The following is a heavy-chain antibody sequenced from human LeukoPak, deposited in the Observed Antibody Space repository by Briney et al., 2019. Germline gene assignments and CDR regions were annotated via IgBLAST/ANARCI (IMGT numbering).Heavy chain of an antibody. CDR2: INAGNGNT. Sequence: ASVKVSCKASGYTFTSYAMHWVRQAPGQRLEWMGWINAGNGNTKYSQKFQGGVTITRDTSASTAYMELSSLRSEDTAVYYCARVQLERRPPFGYSGMDVWGKGTTVTVSS. D-gene: IGHD1-1*01. J-gene: IGHJ6*04. V-gene: IGHV1-3*01. CDR3: ARVQLERRPPFGYSGMDV. CDR1: GYTFTSYA.